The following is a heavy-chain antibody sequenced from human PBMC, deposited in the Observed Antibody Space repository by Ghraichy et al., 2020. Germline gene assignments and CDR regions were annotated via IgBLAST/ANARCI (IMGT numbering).Heavy chain of an antibody. D-gene: IGHD2-21*01. CDR1: GDSIIRDFYY. CDR3: ARNSTSGPFDS. J-gene: IGHJ4*02. V-gene: IGHV4-39*01. CDR2: IYYSGST. Sequence: SETLSPTCTVSGDSIIRDFYYWGWIRQPPGKGLEWIGSIYYSGSTHYNPSLKSRVTISVDTSKNQFSLRLSSVTAADTAVYYCARNSTSGPFDSWGRGTLVTVSS.